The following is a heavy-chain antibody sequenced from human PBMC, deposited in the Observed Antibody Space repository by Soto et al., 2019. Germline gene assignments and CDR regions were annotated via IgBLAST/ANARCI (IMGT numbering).Heavy chain of an antibody. V-gene: IGHV3-33*01. CDR1: GFTFSSYG. J-gene: IGHJ5*02. CDR3: ARDSAVAGTHKKLNWFDP. D-gene: IGHD6-19*01. CDR2: IWYDGSNK. Sequence: PGGSLRLSCAASGFTFSSYGMHWVRQAPGKGLEWVAVIWYDGSNKYYADSVKGRFTISRDNSKNTLYLQMNSLRAEDTAVYYCARDSAVAGTHKKLNWFDPWGQGTLVTVSS.